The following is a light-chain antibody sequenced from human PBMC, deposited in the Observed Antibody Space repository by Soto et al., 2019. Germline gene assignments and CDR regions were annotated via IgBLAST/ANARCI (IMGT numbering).Light chain of an antibody. Sequence: QSVLTQPPSVSGAPGQRVTISCTGSSSNLGAGYDVHWYQHLPGTAPELLIYGNNNRPSGVPDRFSGSKSGTSASLAITGLQVEDEADYYCQSYDSSLSGSVFGGGTQLTVL. CDR1: SSNLGAGYD. CDR3: QSYDSSLSGSV. J-gene: IGLJ2*01. CDR2: GNN. V-gene: IGLV1-40*01.